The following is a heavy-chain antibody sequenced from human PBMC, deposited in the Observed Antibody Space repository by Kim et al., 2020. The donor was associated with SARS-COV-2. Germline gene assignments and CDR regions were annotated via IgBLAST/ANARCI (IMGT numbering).Heavy chain of an antibody. D-gene: IGHD6-6*01. J-gene: IGHJ6*03. Sequence: KSRVTISVDTSKNQFSLKLSSVTAADTAVYYCARLEYSSQGGYYYYYMDVWGKGTTVTVSS. V-gene: IGHV4-31*02. CDR3: ARLEYSSQGGYYYYYMDV.